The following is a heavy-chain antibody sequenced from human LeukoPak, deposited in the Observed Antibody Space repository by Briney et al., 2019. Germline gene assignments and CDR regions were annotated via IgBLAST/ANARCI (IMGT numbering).Heavy chain of an antibody. CDR3: ASGSGH. Sequence: GGSLRLSCAASGFTFSNYGLNWVRQAPGKGLEWVSHISSSGSAKYYADSVKGRFTTSRDNAKNSLYLQMNSLRDEDTAVFYCASGSGHWGQGTLVTVSS. D-gene: IGHD2-2*03. V-gene: IGHV3-48*02. J-gene: IGHJ4*02. CDR1: GFTFSNYG. CDR2: ISSSGSAK.